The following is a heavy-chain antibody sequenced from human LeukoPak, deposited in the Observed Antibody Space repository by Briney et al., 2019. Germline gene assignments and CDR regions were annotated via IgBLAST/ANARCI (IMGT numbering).Heavy chain of an antibody. Sequence: SETLSLTCAVYGGSFSGYYWSWIRQPPGKGLEWIGEINHSGSTNYNPSLKSRVTISVDTSKNQFSLKLSSVTAADTAVYYCARGCEEPVHYNYYYMDVWGKGTTVTVSS. V-gene: IGHV4-34*01. CDR2: INHSGST. CDR1: GGSFSGYY. D-gene: IGHD1-14*01. J-gene: IGHJ6*03. CDR3: ARGCEEPVHYNYYYMDV.